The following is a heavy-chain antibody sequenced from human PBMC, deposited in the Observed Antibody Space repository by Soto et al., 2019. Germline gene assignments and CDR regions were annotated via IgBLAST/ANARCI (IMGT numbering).Heavy chain of an antibody. CDR3: AKGRESSGSYRPFDY. V-gene: IGHV3-23*01. CDR1: VFTFSSYA. D-gene: IGHD3-22*01. Sequence: GGSLRLSCASSVFTFSSYAMRWVRQAPGKGLEWVSAISAGAVATNYADSVKGRFTISRDNSKNTLYLQMNSLRAEDTAVYYCAKGRESSGSYRPFDYWGQGALVTVSS. CDR2: ISAGAVAT. J-gene: IGHJ4*02.